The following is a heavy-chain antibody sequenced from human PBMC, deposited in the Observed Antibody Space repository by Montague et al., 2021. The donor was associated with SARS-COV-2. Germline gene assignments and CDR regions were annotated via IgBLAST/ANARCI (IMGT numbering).Heavy chain of an antibody. V-gene: IGHV3-33*08. CDR1: GFTFSSYD. D-gene: IGHD5-24*01. J-gene: IGHJ4*02. CDR3: AREKKEVQMDY. CDR2: IWYDGSNQ. Sequence: SLRLSCAASGFTFSSYDMHWVRQAPGKGLEWVAVIWYDGSNQYYGDSVKGRFTISRDNSKNAVYLQMNSLTADDTAIYYCAREKKEVQMDYWGLGTLVTVSS.